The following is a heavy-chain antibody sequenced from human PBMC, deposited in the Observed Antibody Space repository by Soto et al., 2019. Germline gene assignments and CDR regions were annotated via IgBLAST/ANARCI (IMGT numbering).Heavy chain of an antibody. D-gene: IGHD7-27*01. J-gene: IGHJ6*02. CDR1: GFRFSNYD. V-gene: IGHV3-13*05. CDR2: IGTAGDP. CDR3: ARGLLGPGDYYYGMDV. Sequence: LRLSCAASGFRFSNYDMHWVRQATGKGLEWVSGIGTAGDPYYPDSVQGRFTISRENAKNSLYLHMNSLRAGDAAIYYCARGLLGPGDYYYGMDVWGQGTTVTVSS.